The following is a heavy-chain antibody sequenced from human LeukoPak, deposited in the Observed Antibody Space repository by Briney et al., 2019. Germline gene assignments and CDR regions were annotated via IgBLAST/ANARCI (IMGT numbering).Heavy chain of an antibody. CDR2: VYDSGTT. V-gene: IGHV4-59*01. D-gene: IGHD1-1*01. J-gene: IGHJ6*03. Sequence: PSETLSLTCTVSGGSISRYYWSWIRQPPGKGLEWFGYVYDSGTTNYNPSLKSRVTISLDTSKNQFSLKLTSVTAADTAVYYCARVSWFPGTSYYYMDVWGKGTTVTVSS. CDR3: ARVSWFPGTSYYYMDV. CDR1: GGSISRYY.